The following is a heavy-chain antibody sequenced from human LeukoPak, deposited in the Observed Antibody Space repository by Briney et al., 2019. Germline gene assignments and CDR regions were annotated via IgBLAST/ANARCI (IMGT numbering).Heavy chain of an antibody. D-gene: IGHD2-21*01. CDR1: GYTFNDYY. CDR2: NNHNSGVT. J-gene: IGHJ5*02. V-gene: IGHV1-2*02. Sequence: ASVKVPRQASGYTFNDYYMQRVRQAPGQALEWIGWNNHNSGVTNFAQKFQGSATMTRDTSISTAYMELSRLRSDDTAVYYCAIEYYGRALDPWGQGTLVTVSS. CDR3: AIEYYGRALDP.